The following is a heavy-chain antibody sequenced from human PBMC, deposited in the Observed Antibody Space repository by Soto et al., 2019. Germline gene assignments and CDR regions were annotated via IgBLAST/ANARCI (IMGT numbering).Heavy chain of an antibody. J-gene: IGHJ4*02. CDR1: GFTFTRYS. CDR2: ISSTTNYI. Sequence: GGSLRLSCAASGFTFTRYSMNWVRQAPGKGLEWVSSISSTTNYIYYGDSMKGRFTISRDNAKNSLYLEMNSLRAEDTAVYYCARESEDLTSNFDYWGQGTLVTVSS. CDR3: ARESEDLTSNFDY. V-gene: IGHV3-21*06.